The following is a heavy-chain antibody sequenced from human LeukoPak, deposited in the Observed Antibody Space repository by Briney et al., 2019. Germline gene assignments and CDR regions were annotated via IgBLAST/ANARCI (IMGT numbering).Heavy chain of an antibody. CDR2: ISSNGGST. CDR1: GFTFSSYA. J-gene: IGHJ4*02. D-gene: IGHD2-2*01. CDR3: ARTLQGGVVDY. Sequence: GGSLRLSCAASGFTFSSYAMHWVRQAPGKGLEYVSAISSNGGSTYYANSVKGRFTISRDNSENTLYPQMGSLRAEDMAVYYCARTLQGGVVDYWGQGTLVTVSS. V-gene: IGHV3-64*01.